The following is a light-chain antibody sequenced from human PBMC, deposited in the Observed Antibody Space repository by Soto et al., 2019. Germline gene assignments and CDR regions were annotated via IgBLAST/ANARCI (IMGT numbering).Light chain of an antibody. CDR3: CSYAGSYTFVV. V-gene: IGLV2-11*01. J-gene: IGLJ2*01. Sequence: QSALTQPRSVSGSPGQSVTISCTGTSSDVGGYDYVSWYQQHPGKAPKLMIYDVSKRPSGVPDRFSGSKSGNTASLTISGLQAEDEADYYCCSYAGSYTFVVFDRGTKVTVL. CDR2: DVS. CDR1: SSDVGGYDY.